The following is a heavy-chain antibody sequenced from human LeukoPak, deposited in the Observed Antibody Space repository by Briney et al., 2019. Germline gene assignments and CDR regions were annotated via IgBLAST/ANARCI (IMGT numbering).Heavy chain of an antibody. CDR1: GVSISSSNSY. J-gene: IGHJ5*02. D-gene: IGHD3-22*01. V-gene: IGHV4-61*09. CDR2: IYSTGST. Sequence: SETLSLTCTVSGVSISSSNSYWSWIRQPAGKGLEWIGHIYSTGSTNYNPSLKSRVTMSVDTSKNQFSLKLSSVTAADTAVYYCAREITMIEDWLDPWGQGTLVTVSS. CDR3: AREITMIEDWLDP.